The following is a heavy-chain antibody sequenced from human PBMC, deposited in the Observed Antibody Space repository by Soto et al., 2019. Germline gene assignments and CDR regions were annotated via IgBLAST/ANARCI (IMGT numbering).Heavy chain of an antibody. CDR3: ARDFKARFSSSTYYGMDV. Sequence: GGSLRLSCAASGFISTSYAMHWVRQAPGTGLEWVAVISYDGSHKLYADSVKGRFTISRDNSNNMVYLEVDSLRSEDTAVYFCARDFKARFSSSTYYGMDVWGQGTTVTVSS. CDR2: ISYDGSHK. CDR1: GFISTSYA. V-gene: IGHV3-30-3*01. D-gene: IGHD2-2*01. J-gene: IGHJ6*02.